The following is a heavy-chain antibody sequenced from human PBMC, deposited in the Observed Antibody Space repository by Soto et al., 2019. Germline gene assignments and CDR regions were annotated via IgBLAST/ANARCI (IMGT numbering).Heavy chain of an antibody. CDR2: IKTKTDGGTT. J-gene: IGHJ3*02. CDR3: ARDLIYDSSGYFPDAFDI. D-gene: IGHD3-22*01. CDR1: RFTFSNAW. V-gene: IGHV3-15*01. Sequence: PGGSLRLSCAASRFTFSNAWMSWVRQAPGKGLEWVGRIKTKTDGGTTDYAAPVKGRFTISRDDSKNTLYLQMNSLKTEDTAVYYCARDLIYDSSGYFPDAFDIWGQGTMVTVSS.